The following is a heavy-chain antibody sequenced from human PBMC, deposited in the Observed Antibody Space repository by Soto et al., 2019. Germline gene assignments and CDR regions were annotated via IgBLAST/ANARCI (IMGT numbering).Heavy chain of an antibody. V-gene: IGHV1-8*01. CDR2: MNPNSGNT. J-gene: IGHJ6*02. D-gene: IGHD3-3*01. Sequence: ASVKVSCKASGYTFTSYDINWVRQATGQGLEWMGWMNPNSGNTGYAQKFQGRVTMTRNTSISTAYMELSSLRSEDTAVYYCAREEIFGVVTASYYYYYGMDVQGQGTTVTVSS. CDR3: AREEIFGVVTASYYYYYGMDV. CDR1: GYTFTSYD.